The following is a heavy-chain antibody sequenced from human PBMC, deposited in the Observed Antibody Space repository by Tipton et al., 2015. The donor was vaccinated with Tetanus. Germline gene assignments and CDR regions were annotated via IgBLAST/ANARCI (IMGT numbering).Heavy chain of an antibody. CDR1: GGSITSDNHY. CDR3: ARGFDGGFDY. D-gene: IGHD3-9*01. J-gene: IGHJ4*02. V-gene: IGHV4-31*02. CDR2: IYHSGST. Sequence: LRLSCAVSGGSITSDNHYWSWIRQPPGKGLEWIGYIYHSGSTYYNASLKSRLDISLDTSKNQFSLRLTSVTVADTAVYYCARGFDGGFDYWGRGTLVSVSS.